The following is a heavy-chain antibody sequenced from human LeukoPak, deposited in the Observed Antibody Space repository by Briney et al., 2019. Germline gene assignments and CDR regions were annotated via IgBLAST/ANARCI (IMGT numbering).Heavy chain of an antibody. CDR2: IYTSGST. J-gene: IGHJ4*02. D-gene: IGHD3-9*01. V-gene: IGHV4-4*07. CDR1: GGSISSYY. Sequence: SETLSLTCTVSGGSISSYYWSWIRQPAGKGLEWIGRIYTSGSTNYNPSLKSRVTMSVDTSKNQFSLKLSSVTAADTAVYYCARDLTSGLRYFDWSIDYWGQGTLVTVSS. CDR3: ARDLTSGLRYFDWSIDY.